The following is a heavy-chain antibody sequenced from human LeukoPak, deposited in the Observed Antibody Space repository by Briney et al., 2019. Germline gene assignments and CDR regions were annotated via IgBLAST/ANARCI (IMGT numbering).Heavy chain of an antibody. CDR3: AKGVAYGSSALDY. D-gene: IGHD3-10*01. J-gene: IGHJ4*02. CDR2: IRNDGSNK. CDR1: RFTLSSYV. Sequence: GGSLRLSCAASRFTLSSYVMHWVRQAPGKGLEWVAFIRNDGSNKYYPDSVKGRFTISRDNSKNTLYLQMNSLRAEDTAVYYCAKGVAYGSSALDYWGQGTLVTVSS. V-gene: IGHV3-30*02.